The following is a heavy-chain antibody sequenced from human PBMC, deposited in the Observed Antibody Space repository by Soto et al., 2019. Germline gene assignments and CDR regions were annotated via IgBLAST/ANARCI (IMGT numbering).Heavy chain of an antibody. CDR3: TTFGEEWELLPYYYVMDV. J-gene: IGHJ6*02. CDR2: IKSKTDGGTT. V-gene: IGHV3-15*07. CDR1: GFTFSNAW. D-gene: IGHD1-26*01. Sequence: GGSLRLSCAASGFTFSNAWMNWVRQAPGKGLEWVGRIKSKTDGGTTDYAAPVKGRFTISRDDSKNTLYLQMNSLKTEDTAVYYCTTFGEEWELLPYYYVMDVWGQGTTVTVSS.